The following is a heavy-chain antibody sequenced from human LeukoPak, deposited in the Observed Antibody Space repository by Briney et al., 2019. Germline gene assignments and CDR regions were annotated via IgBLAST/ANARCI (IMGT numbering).Heavy chain of an antibody. J-gene: IGHJ4*02. CDR2: INPSSGST. CDR3: AREGVFLSGSFLFDY. V-gene: IGHV1-46*01. Sequence: ASVKVSCKASGYTFSSSYMHWVRQAPGQGLEWMGIINPSSGSTSYAQKFQGRVTMTRDMSTSTVYMELSSLRYEDTAVYYCAREGVFLSGSFLFDYWGQGALVAVSS. CDR1: GYTFSSSY. D-gene: IGHD1-26*01.